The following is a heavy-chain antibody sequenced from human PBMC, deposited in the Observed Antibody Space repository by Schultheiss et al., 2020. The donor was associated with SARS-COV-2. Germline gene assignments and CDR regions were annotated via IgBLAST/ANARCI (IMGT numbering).Heavy chain of an antibody. Sequence: SETLSLTCSVSGVSTSRYHWSWIRQSPGKEMQWIGYISYNGDTEYSPSVKGRISISLDTSKNQFSLKLASVTAADTAMYYCARRRDWNDVFDYWGQGTLVTVSS. CDR1: GVSTSRYH. V-gene: IGHV4-59*01. J-gene: IGHJ4*02. CDR3: ARRRDWNDVFDY. CDR2: ISYNGDT. D-gene: IGHD1-1*01.